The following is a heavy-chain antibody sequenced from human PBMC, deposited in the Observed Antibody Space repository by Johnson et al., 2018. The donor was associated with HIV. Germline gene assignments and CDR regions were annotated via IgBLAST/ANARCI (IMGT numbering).Heavy chain of an antibody. J-gene: IGHJ3*02. CDR3: ARDRVWGGELDNAFDI. V-gene: IGHV3-30-3*01. CDR2: ISYDGSNK. CDR1: VFTFSSYA. D-gene: IGHD3-10*01. Sequence: QVQLVESRGGVVQPGGSLRLSCAASVFTFSSYAMHWVRQAPGKGLEWVAVISYDGSNKYYADSVKGRFTISRDNSKNTLYLQMNSLRAEDTAVYYCARDRVWGGELDNAFDIWGQGTMVTVSS.